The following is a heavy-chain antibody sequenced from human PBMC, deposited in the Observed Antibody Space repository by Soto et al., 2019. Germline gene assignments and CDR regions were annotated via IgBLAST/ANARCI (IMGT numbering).Heavy chain of an antibody. CDR3: ARRDYAAVGGYYSMDD. CDR1: GFTFSSYW. D-gene: IGHD3-16*01. J-gene: IGHJ6*02. V-gene: IGHV3-74*01. Sequence: VGSLRLSCAVSGFTFSSYWRHWVRQAPGKGLGWFSRINSDGSSTSYVDSVKGLFTISRDNAKNTLYVQMNSLRAEDTAVHYCARRDYAAVGGYYSMDDWGPGTTVTVSS. CDR2: INSDGSST.